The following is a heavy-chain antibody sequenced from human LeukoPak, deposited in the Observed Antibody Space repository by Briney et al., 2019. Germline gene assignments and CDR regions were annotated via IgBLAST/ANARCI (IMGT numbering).Heavy chain of an antibody. CDR3: ARHGILKNLDY. CDR2: IYYSGST. D-gene: IGHD1-14*01. J-gene: IGHJ4*02. CDR1: GGSISSYY. V-gene: IGHV4-59*08. Sequence: PSETLSLTCTVSGGSISSYYWSWIRQPPGKGLEWIGYIYYSGSTNYNPSLKSRVTISVDTSKNQFSLKLSSVTAADTAVYYCARHGILKNLDYWGQGTLVTVSP.